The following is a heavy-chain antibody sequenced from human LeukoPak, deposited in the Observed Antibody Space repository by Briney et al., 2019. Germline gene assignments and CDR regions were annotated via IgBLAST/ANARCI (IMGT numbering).Heavy chain of an antibody. V-gene: IGHV1-46*01. Sequence: GASVKVSCKASGYTFTNYYIHWVRQAPGQGLEWMGLINPGGDNTDYAQNFQGRVTMTRDMSTSTVYMELSSLRSEDTAVYYCARDDIVARFDYWGQGTLVTVSS. CDR1: GYTFTNYY. J-gene: IGHJ4*02. D-gene: IGHD5-12*01. CDR3: ARDDIVARFDY. CDR2: INPGGDNT.